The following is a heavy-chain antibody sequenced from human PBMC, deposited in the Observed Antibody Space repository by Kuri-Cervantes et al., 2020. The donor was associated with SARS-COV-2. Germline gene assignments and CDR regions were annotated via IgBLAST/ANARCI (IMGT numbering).Heavy chain of an antibody. CDR2: ISSSSSDI. Sequence: GESLKISCAGSGFAFISYTMNWVRQAPGKGLEWVSSISSSSSDIYYADSVKGRFTISRDNAKNSLYLQMNSLRAEDTAVYYCASPYSGSYYRLGGISYWGQGTLVTVSS. CDR1: GFAFISYT. J-gene: IGHJ4*02. D-gene: IGHD1-26*01. CDR3: ASPYSGSYYRLGGISY. V-gene: IGHV3-21*01.